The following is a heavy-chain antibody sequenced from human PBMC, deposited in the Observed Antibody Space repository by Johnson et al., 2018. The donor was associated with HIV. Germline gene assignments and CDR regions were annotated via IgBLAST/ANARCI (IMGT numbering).Heavy chain of an antibody. CDR3: ARVGACGDGISLGAIDI. Sequence: VQLVESGGGLVQPGGSLRLSCAASGSTFNSYPMHWVRQAPGKGLEWVANLQQDGREKYYVDSVKGRFTISRDNSKNKLYLQMNSLRAEDTAVYYCARVGACGDGISLGAIDIWGQGTMVTVSS. V-gene: IGHV3-7*01. CDR2: LQQDGREK. J-gene: IGHJ3*02. D-gene: IGHD3-10*01. CDR1: GSTFNSYP.